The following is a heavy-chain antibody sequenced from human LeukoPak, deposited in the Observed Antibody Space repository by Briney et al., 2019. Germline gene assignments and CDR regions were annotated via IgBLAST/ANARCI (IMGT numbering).Heavy chain of an antibody. CDR2: ISNDGTTT. Sequence: GGSLRLSCAASGVTFIGYWMRGGRQGPGEGRGWGSRISNDGTTTNYADSVKGRFTISRDNAKNTLYLQMNSLRAEDTAEYYCARDYYGSGSYWGQGALVTVSS. J-gene: IGHJ4*02. D-gene: IGHD3-10*01. V-gene: IGHV3-74*01. CDR3: ARDYYGSGSY. CDR1: GVTFIGYW.